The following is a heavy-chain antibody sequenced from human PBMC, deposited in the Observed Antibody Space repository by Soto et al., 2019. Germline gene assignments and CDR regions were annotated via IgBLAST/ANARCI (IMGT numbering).Heavy chain of an antibody. J-gene: IGHJ6*02. CDR3: ARDLQSGGEVWFGESHYYGMDV. Sequence: QVQLVESGGGVVQPGRSLRLSCAASGFTFSSYAMHWVRQAPGKGLEWVAVISYDGSNKYYADSVKGRFTISRDNSKNTLYLQMNSRRAEDTDVYYCARDLQSGGEVWFGESHYYGMDVWGQGTTVTVSS. D-gene: IGHD3-10*01. CDR2: ISYDGSNK. V-gene: IGHV3-30-3*01. CDR1: GFTFSSYA.